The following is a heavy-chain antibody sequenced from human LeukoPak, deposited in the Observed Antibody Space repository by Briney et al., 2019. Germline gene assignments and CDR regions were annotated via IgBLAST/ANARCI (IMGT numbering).Heavy chain of an antibody. CDR3: ARETYSSGWYGWFDP. J-gene: IGHJ5*02. D-gene: IGHD6-19*01. Sequence: SETLSLTCTVSGGSVSSGCYYWSWIRQPPGKGLEWIGYIYYSGSTNYNPSLKSRVTISVDTSKNQFSLKLSSVTAADTAVYYCARETYSSGWYGWFDPWGQGTLVTVSS. V-gene: IGHV4-61*01. CDR2: IYYSGST. CDR1: GGSVSSGCYY.